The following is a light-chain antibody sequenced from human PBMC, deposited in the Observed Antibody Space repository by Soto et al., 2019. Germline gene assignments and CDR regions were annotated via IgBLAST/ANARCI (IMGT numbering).Light chain of an antibody. J-gene: IGLJ1*01. CDR1: SSDVGGYNY. Sequence: QSVLAQPASVSGSPGQSITISCTGTSSDVGGYNYVSWYQQHPGKAPKLMIYEVRNRPSGVSHRFSGSKSANTASLTISGLQAEDEADYYCSSYTSSSPYVFGTGTKVNVL. V-gene: IGLV2-14*01. CDR2: EVR. CDR3: SSYTSSSPYV.